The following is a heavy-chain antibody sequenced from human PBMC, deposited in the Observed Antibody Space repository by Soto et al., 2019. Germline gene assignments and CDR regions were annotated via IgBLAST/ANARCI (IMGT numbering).Heavy chain of an antibody. CDR2: INHSGST. CDR3: ARESRYGSGRRGCYMDV. J-gene: IGHJ6*03. D-gene: IGHD3-10*01. V-gene: IGHV4-34*01. Sequence: SETLSLTCAVYGGSFSGYYWSWIRQPPGKGLEWIGEINHSGSTNYNPSLKSRVTISVDTSKNQFSLKLSSVTAADTAVYYCARESRYGSGRRGCYMDVWGKGTTVTVSS. CDR1: GGSFSGYY.